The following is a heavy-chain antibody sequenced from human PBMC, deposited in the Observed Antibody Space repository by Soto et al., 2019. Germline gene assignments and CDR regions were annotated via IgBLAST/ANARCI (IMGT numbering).Heavy chain of an antibody. Sequence: GASVKVSCKASGGTFSSYAISWVRQAPGQGLEWMGGIIPIFGTANYAQKFQGRVTITADESTSTAYMELSSLRSEDTAVYYCARPLTLGYCSGGSCYFGYWGQGTLVTVSS. CDR3: ARPLTLGYCSGGSCYFGY. D-gene: IGHD2-15*01. J-gene: IGHJ4*02. V-gene: IGHV1-69*13. CDR2: IIPIFGTA. CDR1: GGTFSSYA.